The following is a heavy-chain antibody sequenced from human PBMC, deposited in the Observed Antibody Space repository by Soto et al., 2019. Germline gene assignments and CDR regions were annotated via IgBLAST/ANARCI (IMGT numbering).Heavy chain of an antibody. Sequence: QVALQQWGAGLLKPSQTLSLTCAVYGESFNDYFWTCIRQSPGGGLEWLAEVHHTGTSYYNPYIKSRLAVSVDTSRKQFSLKLTSLTAADTATYYCARRKDSSRYFYGMDVWGQGNTVVVSS. D-gene: IGHD6-13*01. CDR1: GESFNDYF. J-gene: IGHJ6*02. V-gene: IGHV4-34*02. CDR2: VHHTGTS. CDR3: ARRKDSSRYFYGMDV.